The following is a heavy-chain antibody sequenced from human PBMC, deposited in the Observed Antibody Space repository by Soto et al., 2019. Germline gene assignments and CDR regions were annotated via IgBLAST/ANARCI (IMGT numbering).Heavy chain of an antibody. D-gene: IGHD4-17*01. CDR3: ATNTLWHYGPYYYYYMDV. V-gene: IGHV1-24*01. J-gene: IGHJ6*03. CDR1: GYTLTELS. CDR2: FDPEDGET. Sequence: GASVKVSCKVSGYTLTELSMHWVRQAPGKGLEWMGGFDPEDGETIYAQKFQGRVTMTEDTSTDTAYMELSSLRSEDTAVYYCATNTLWHYGPYYYYYMDVWGKGTTVTVSS.